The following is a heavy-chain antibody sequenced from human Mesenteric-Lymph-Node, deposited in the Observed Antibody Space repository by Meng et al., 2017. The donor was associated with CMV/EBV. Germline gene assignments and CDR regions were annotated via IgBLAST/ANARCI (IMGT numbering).Heavy chain of an antibody. CDR1: FTFTDHY. D-gene: IGHD3-10*01. CDR2: IKNKANSYST. J-gene: IGHJ5*02. Sequence: FTFTDHYMDWVRQAPGEGLEWVGRIKNKANSYSTEYAASVKGRFTISRDDLKKSVFLQMNSLKTEDTAVYYCARDASRSWFGGWLDPWGQGTLVTVSS. CDR3: ARDASRSWFGGWLDP. V-gene: IGHV3-72*01.